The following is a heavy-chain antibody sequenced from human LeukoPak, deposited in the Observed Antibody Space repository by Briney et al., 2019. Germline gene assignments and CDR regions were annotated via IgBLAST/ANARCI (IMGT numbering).Heavy chain of an antibody. CDR3: ARDSSSSWGKYYYYYYMDV. Sequence: GGSLRLSCAASGFTFSDYYMSWIRQAPGKGLEWVSYISSSGGTIYYADSVKGRFTISRDNAKNSLYLQMNSLRAEDTAVYYCARDSSSSWGKYYYYYYMDVWGKGTTVTVSS. J-gene: IGHJ6*03. CDR1: GFTFSDYY. CDR2: ISSSGGTI. V-gene: IGHV3-11*04. D-gene: IGHD6-13*01.